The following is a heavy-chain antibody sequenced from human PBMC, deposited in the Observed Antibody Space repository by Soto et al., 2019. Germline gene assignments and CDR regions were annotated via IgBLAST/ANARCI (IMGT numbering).Heavy chain of an antibody. CDR3: ASLVVVPAARYDAFDI. Sequence: GGSLRLSCAASGFTFSTYAMTWVRQAPGKGLEWVGRTRNKANSYTTEYAASVKGRFTISRDDSKNSLYLQMNSLRAEDTAVYYCASLVVVPAARYDAFDIWGQGTMVTVSS. D-gene: IGHD2-2*01. CDR1: GFTFSTYA. CDR2: TRNKANSYTT. V-gene: IGHV3-72*01. J-gene: IGHJ3*02.